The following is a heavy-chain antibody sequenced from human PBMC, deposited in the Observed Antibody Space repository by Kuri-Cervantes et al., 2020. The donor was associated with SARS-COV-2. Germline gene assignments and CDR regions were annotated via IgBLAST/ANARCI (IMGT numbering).Heavy chain of an antibody. Sequence: ETLSLTCAASGFTFSSYSMNWVRQAPGKGLEWVSSISSSSSYIYYADSVKGRFTISRDNSKNTLYLQMNSLRVEDTAVYYCARENPLSAFDIWGQGTMVTVSS. J-gene: IGHJ3*02. CDR2: ISSSSSYI. CDR3: ARENPLSAFDI. CDR1: GFTFSSYS. D-gene: IGHD1-14*01. V-gene: IGHV3-21*01.